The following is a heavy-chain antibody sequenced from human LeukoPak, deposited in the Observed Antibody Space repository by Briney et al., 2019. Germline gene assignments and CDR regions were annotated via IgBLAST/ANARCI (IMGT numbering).Heavy chain of an antibody. D-gene: IGHD2-15*01. Sequence: SETLSLTCTVYGGSFSGYYWSWIRQPPGKGLEWIGEINHSGSTNYNPSLKSRVTISVDTSKNQFSLKLSSVTAADTAVYYCARHRCSGGSCYPMNWFDPWGQGTLVTVSS. V-gene: IGHV4-34*01. J-gene: IGHJ5*02. CDR3: ARHRCSGGSCYPMNWFDP. CDR1: GGSFSGYY. CDR2: INHSGST.